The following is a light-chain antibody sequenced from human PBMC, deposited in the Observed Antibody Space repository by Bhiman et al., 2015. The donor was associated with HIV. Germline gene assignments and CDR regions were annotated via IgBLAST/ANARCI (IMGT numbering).Light chain of an antibody. CDR3: QSSDNRDNVV. Sequence: NFMLTQPHSVSESPGKTVTISCTRSSGSIASNYVQWYQQRPGSSPTTVIYEDNQRPSGVPDRFSGSIDLSSNSASLSISGLKTEDEADYYCQSSDNRDNVVFGGGTKLTVL. J-gene: IGLJ2*01. CDR2: EDN. CDR1: SGSIASNY. V-gene: IGLV6-57*01.